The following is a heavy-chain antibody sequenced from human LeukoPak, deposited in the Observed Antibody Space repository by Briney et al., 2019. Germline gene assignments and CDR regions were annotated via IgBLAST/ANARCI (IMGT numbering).Heavy chain of an antibody. D-gene: IGHD3-22*01. CDR3: ARPYYYDSRIDP. J-gene: IGHJ5*02. Sequence: SETLSLTCTVSGGSISSGDYYWSWIRQPPGKGLEWIAYMYYSGSTYYNPSLKGRVTMSADTSKNQLSLKLSSVTVADTAVYYCARPYYYDSRIDPWGQGILVTVSS. V-gene: IGHV4-30-4*01. CDR1: GGSISSGDYY. CDR2: MYYSGST.